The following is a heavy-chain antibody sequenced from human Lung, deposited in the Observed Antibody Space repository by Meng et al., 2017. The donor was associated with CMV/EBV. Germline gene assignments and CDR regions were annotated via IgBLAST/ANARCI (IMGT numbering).Heavy chain of an antibody. CDR3: ASGRGSYHYFDY. CDR2: ISAYNGNT. CDR1: GYTFTSYG. D-gene: IGHD1-26*01. V-gene: IGHV1-18*01. Sequence: CKASGYTFTSYGVSWVRQAPGQGLEWMGWISAYNGNTNYAQKLQGRDTMTTDTSTSTAYMELRSLRSDDTAGYYCASGRGSYHYFDYWGQGTLVTVSS. J-gene: IGHJ4*02.